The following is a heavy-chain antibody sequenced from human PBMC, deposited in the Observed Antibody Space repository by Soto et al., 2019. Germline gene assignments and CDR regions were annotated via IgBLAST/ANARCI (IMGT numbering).Heavy chain of an antibody. Sequence: QVQLQXXGXXXXXXXXXXXXTCTXSGGSISSGGYYWSWIRQHPGKGLEWIRYIYYSGSTYYNPSLKSRVTISVDTSKNQFSLKLSSVTAADTAVYYCASPYYDILTGYWSDAFDIWGQGTMVTVSS. CDR1: GGSISSGGYY. CDR3: ASPYYDILTGYWSDAFDI. D-gene: IGHD3-9*01. J-gene: IGHJ3*02. V-gene: IGHV4-31*03. CDR2: IYYSGST.